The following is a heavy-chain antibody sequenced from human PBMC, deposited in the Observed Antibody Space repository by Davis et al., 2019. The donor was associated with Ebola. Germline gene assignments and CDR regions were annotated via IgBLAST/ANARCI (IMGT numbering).Heavy chain of an antibody. CDR3: ARAGVWYGMDV. J-gene: IGHJ6*04. V-gene: IGHV3-7*01. CDR1: GFTFSSYW. CDR2: IKQDGSEK. D-gene: IGHD3-16*01. Sequence: GESLKTSCAAAGFTFSSYWMSWVRQAPGKGQELGANIKQDGSEKYYVDSVKGRFTISRDNAKNSLYLKMNSLRVEDTAVYYCARAGVWYGMDVWGKGTTVTVSS.